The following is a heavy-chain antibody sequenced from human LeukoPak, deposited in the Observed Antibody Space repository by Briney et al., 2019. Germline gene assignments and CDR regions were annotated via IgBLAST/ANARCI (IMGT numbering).Heavy chain of an antibody. V-gene: IGHV3-30*02. Sequence: GGSLRLSCAASGFTFSSYGMHWVRQAPGKGLEWVAFIRYDGSNKYYADSVKGRFTISRDNSKNTLYLQMNSLRAEDTAVYYCVVYSSSWYGPQDHFDYWGQGTLVTVSS. CDR3: VVYSSSWYGPQDHFDY. J-gene: IGHJ4*02. CDR2: IRYDGSNK. D-gene: IGHD6-13*01. CDR1: GFTFSSYG.